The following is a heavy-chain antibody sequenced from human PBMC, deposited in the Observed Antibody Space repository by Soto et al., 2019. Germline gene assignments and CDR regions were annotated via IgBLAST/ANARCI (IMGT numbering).Heavy chain of an antibody. Sequence: QLQLQESGPGLVKPSETLSLTCTVSGGSISSSSYYWGWIRQPPGKGLEWIGSIYYSGSTYYNPTLKSRVTISVDTSKNQFSLKLSSVTAADTAVYYCARPYQNDYGDYWGQGTLVTVSS. CDR1: GGSISSSSYY. J-gene: IGHJ4*02. V-gene: IGHV4-39*01. CDR3: ARPYQNDYGDY. CDR2: IYYSGST.